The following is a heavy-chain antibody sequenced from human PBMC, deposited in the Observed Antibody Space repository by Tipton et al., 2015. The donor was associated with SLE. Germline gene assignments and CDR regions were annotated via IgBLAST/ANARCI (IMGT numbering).Heavy chain of an antibody. Sequence: TLSLTCTVSGGSISESTYSWDWIRQAPGKGLEWIGSMYFSGNTYYNPFLRSRVTISADTSKNQFSLKLTSVTAADTAVYYCARDPKDWGQGTLVIVSS. V-gene: IGHV4-39*07. J-gene: IGHJ4*02. CDR1: GGSISESTYS. CDR2: MYFSGNT. CDR3: ARDPKD.